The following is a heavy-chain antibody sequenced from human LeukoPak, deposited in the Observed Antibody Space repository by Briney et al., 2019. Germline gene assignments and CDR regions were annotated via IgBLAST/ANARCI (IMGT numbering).Heavy chain of an antibody. Sequence: ASVKVSCKASGYTFTSYYMHWVRQAPGQGREWMGIINPSGGSTSYAQKFQGRVTMTRDTSTSTVYMELSSLRSEDTAVYYCARDDPLDKISSGWGPWGQGTQVTVSS. V-gene: IGHV1-46*01. D-gene: IGHD6-19*01. CDR1: GYTFTSYY. J-gene: IGHJ5*02. CDR2: INPSGGST. CDR3: ARDDPLDKISSGWGP.